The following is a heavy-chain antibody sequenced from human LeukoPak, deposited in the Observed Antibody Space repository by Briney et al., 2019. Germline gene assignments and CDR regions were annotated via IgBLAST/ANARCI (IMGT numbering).Heavy chain of an antibody. Sequence: SETLSLTCTVSSGSISTSNYYWGWVRQPPGKALEWIGNIFYSGSTYYSPSLKSRVTISVDTSRNQFSLKLSSVTAADTAVYYCAIVKWELDMDYWGQGTLVTVSS. V-gene: IGHV4-39*07. J-gene: IGHJ4*02. CDR1: SGSISTSNYY. D-gene: IGHD1-26*01. CDR3: AIVKWELDMDY. CDR2: IFYSGST.